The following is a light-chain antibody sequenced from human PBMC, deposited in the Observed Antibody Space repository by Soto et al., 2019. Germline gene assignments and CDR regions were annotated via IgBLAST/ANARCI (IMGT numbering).Light chain of an antibody. CDR1: SSNIGAGYD. CDR2: GNI. J-gene: IGLJ1*01. CDR3: SSYTSSSTLEV. Sequence: QSVLTQPPSVSGAPGQRVTISCTGSSSNIGAGYDVHWYQQRPGTAPKLLIFGNINRPSGVPDRFSGSKSGTSASLAITGLQAEDEADYYCSSYTSSSTLEVFGTGTKVTVL. V-gene: IGLV1-40*01.